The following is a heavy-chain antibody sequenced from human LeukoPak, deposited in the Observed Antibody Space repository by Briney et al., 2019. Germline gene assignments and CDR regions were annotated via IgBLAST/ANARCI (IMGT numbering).Heavy chain of an antibody. J-gene: IGHJ4*02. CDR1: GFSFTGNY. CDR2: IYSGGTT. V-gene: IGHV3-53*01. D-gene: IGHD3-16*01. Sequence: GGSLRLSCAVSGFSFTGNYMTWVRLAPGKGLEWVSTIYSGGTTFYTDSVRGRFTISRDNSKNTLYLQMNSLRAEDAAIYYCASHRGGGSNFDYWGQGTLVTVSS. CDR3: ASHRGGGSNFDY.